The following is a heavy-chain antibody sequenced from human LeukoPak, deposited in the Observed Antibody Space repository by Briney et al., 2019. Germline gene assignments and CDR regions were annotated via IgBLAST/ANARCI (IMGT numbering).Heavy chain of an antibody. CDR2: INRDESIT. CDR1: GFTFSSYE. V-gene: IGHV3-74*01. CDR3: ARNAGGNYDY. J-gene: IGHJ4*02. D-gene: IGHD1-26*01. Sequence: GGSLRLSCAASGFTFSSYEMNWVRQAPGEGLLWVSRINRDESITNYADSVKGRFTISRDNAKNTLYLQMNSLRAEDTAMYYCARNAGGNYDYWGQGTLVTVSS.